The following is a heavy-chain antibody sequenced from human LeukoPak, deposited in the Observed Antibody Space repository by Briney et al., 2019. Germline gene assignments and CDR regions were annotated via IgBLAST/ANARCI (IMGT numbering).Heavy chain of an antibody. CDR1: AGSISAYY. CDR2: LHSSGST. V-gene: IGHV4-4*07. Sequence: SETLSLTCTVSAGSISAYYWSWIRQPAGRGLEWIGRLHSSGSTNYSPTLQSRVTMSLDTSKNLFSLNLSSITAADTAVYFCAREYSSSRYLDYWGQGILVTVSP. D-gene: IGHD2-2*01. CDR3: AREYSSSRYLDY. J-gene: IGHJ4*02.